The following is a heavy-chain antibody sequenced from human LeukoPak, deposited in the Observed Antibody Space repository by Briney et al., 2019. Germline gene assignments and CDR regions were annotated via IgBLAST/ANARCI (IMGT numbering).Heavy chain of an antibody. D-gene: IGHD6-19*01. CDR3: ARGLIVLAVATGFDY. J-gene: IGHJ4*02. V-gene: IGHV4-4*07. CDR2: IYTSGST. CDR1: GGSISSYY. Sequence: SETLSLTCTVSGGSISSYYWSWIRQPAGKGLEWIGRIYTSGSTNYNPSLKSRVTMSVDTSKNQFSLKLSSVTAADTAVYYCARGLIVLAVATGFDYWGQGTLVTVSS.